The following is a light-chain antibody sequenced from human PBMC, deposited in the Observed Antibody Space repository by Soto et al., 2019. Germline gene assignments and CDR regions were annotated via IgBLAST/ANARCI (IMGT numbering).Light chain of an antibody. CDR3: QQYNNWPTWT. Sequence: EIVMTQSPATLSVSPGERATLSCRASQSVSSNLAWYQQKPGQAPRLLIYGASTRATGIPARFSRSGSGTEFTLTISSLQSEDFAVHYCQQYNNWPTWTFGQGTKVDIK. CDR1: QSVSSN. V-gene: IGKV3-15*01. J-gene: IGKJ1*01. CDR2: GAS.